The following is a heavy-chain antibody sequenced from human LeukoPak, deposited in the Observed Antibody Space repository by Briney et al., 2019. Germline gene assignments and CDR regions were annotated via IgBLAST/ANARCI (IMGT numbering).Heavy chain of an antibody. CDR1: GFTFSDYY. V-gene: IGHV3-11*01. CDR3: ARFATSTVTTSTYYYYGMDV. J-gene: IGHJ6*02. Sequence: PGGSLRLSCAASGFTFSDYYMSWIRQAPGKGLEWVSYISSSGSTIYYADSVKGRFTISRDNAKNSLYLQMNSLRAEDTAVYYCARFATSTVTTSTYYYYGMDVWGQGTTVTVSS. CDR2: ISSSGSTI. D-gene: IGHD4-17*01.